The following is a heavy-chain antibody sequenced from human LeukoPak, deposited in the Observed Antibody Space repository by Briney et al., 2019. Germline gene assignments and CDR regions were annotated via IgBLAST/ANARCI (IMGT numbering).Heavy chain of an antibody. CDR2: IYPGDSDT. CDR1: GSSFANFW. D-gene: IGHD1-26*01. J-gene: IGHJ4*02. CDR3: ARRSGSYFNF. Sequence: GESLKISCKGSGSGSSFANFWIGWVRQMPGKGLEWMGIIYPGDSDTRYSPSFEGQVTISADKSISTAYLQWSSLRASDTAMYFCARRSGSYFNFWGQGTQVIVSS. V-gene: IGHV5-51*01.